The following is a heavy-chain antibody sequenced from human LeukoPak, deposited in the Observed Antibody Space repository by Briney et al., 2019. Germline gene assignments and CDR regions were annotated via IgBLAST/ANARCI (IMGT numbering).Heavy chain of an antibody. D-gene: IGHD2-15*01. J-gene: IGHJ4*02. CDR1: GGSFSGYY. V-gene: IGHV4-34*01. CDR3: AGGLVVAATHCFFDY. Sequence: SETLSLTCAVYGGSFSGYYWSWIRQPPGKGLEWIGEINHSGSTNYNPSLKSRVTISVDTSKNQFSLKLSSVTAADTAVYYCAGGLVVAATHCFFDYWGQETLVTVSS. CDR2: INHSGST.